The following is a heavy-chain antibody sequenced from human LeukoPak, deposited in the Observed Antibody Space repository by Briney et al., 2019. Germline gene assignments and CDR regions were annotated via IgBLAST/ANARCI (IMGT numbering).Heavy chain of an antibody. D-gene: IGHD6-13*01. CDR2: TKQEGREK. Sequence: GGSLRLSCAAPGFTLSSYRRSCVRQAPGKGGGRVANTKQEGREKYTVDSVKGGFTISRDTAKNTLYLQMHSLSDEETSVYYCARDSSSWYNFFRKYYFDYWGQGTLVTVSS. CDR3: ARDSSSWYNFFRKYYFDY. V-gene: IGHV3-7*01. CDR1: GFTLSSYR. J-gene: IGHJ4*02.